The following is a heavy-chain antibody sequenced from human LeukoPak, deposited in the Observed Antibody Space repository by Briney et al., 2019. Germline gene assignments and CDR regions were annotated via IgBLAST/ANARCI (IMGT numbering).Heavy chain of an antibody. CDR3: ARVPEYRSSRAYHYFGMDV. J-gene: IGHJ6*02. Sequence: SVKVSCKPSGGTFSRYVISWVRQAPGHGLEWMGRITPSVGIPNYAQKFQGRVTITADKSTSIVYMELSSLRTDDTAVYWCARVPEYRSSRAYHYFGMDVWGQGTTVIVSS. CDR2: ITPSVGIP. CDR1: GGTFSRYV. D-gene: IGHD6-13*01. V-gene: IGHV1-69*04.